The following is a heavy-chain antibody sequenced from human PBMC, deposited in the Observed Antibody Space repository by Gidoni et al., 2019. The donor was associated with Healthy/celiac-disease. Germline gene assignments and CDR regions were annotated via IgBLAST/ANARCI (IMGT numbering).Heavy chain of an antibody. J-gene: IGHJ1*01. CDR1: GFTFSSYA. V-gene: IGHV3-23*01. CDR3: AKAPVAGTVDYFQH. D-gene: IGHD6-19*01. Sequence: EVQLLESGGGLVLPGGSMRLACAASGFTFSSYAMSWVRQAPGKGLEWVSAISGSGGSTYYADSVKGRFTISRDNSKNTLYLQMNSLRAEDTAVYYCAKAPVAGTVDYFQHWGQGTLVTVS. CDR2: ISGSGGST.